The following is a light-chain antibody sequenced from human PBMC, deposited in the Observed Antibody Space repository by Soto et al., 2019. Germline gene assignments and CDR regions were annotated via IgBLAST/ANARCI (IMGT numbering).Light chain of an antibody. J-gene: IGLJ2*01. CDR2: VNN. CDR1: SSNIGSNT. CDR3: ATWDDSLNGPV. V-gene: IGLV1-44*01. Sequence: QSVLTQPPSASGTPGQRVTISCSGGSSNIGSNTVSWYQQLPGTAPKLVMYVNNQRSSGVPDRLSGSKSGTSASLAISGLQSEDEADYYCATWDDSLNGPVFGGGTKLTVL.